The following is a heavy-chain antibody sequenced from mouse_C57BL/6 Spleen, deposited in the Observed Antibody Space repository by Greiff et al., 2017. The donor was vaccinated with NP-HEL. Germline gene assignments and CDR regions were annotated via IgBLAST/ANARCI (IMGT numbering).Heavy chain of an antibody. D-gene: IGHD1-1*01. CDR2: IYPGNGDT. V-gene: IGHV1-12*01. CDR1: GYTFTSYN. Sequence: LQQSGAELVRPGASVKMSCKASGYTFTSYNMHWVKQTPRQGLEWIGAIYPGNGDTSYNQKFKGKATLTVDKSSSTAYMQLSSLTSEDSAVYFCARGDYYGSSPYYYAMDYWGQGTSVTVSS. CDR3: ARGDYYGSSPYYYAMDY. J-gene: IGHJ4*01.